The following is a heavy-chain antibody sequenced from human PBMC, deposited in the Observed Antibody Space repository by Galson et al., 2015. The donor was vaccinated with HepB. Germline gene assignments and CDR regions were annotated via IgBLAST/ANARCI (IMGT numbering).Heavy chain of an antibody. J-gene: IGHJ6*02. CDR1: GFTFTSSA. CDR2: IVVGSGNT. CDR3: AADTGNWGLYYYYYGMDV. D-gene: IGHD7-27*01. Sequence: SVKVSCKASGFTFTSSAMQWVRQARGQRLEWIGWIVVGSGNTNYAQKFQERVTITRDMSTSTAYMELGSLRSEDTAVYYCAADTGNWGLYYYYYGMDVWGQGTTVTVSS. V-gene: IGHV1-58*02.